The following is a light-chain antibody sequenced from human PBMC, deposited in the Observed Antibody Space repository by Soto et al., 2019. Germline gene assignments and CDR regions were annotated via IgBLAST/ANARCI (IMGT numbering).Light chain of an antibody. CDR2: EVS. J-gene: IGLJ1*01. V-gene: IGLV2-14*01. Sequence: SVLTPPASVSGSPGRSITISCTGTSSDVGGYNYVSWYQQYPGKAPKLMIYEVSNRPSGASNRFSGSKPGNTASLTISGLQAEDEAYYYCSSYTTLRTFFSVCGLGTDFAVL. CDR3: SSYTTLRTFFSV. CDR1: SSDVGGYNY.